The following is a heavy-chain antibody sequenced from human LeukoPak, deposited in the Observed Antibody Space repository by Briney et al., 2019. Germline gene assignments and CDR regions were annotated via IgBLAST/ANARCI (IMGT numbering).Heavy chain of an antibody. D-gene: IGHD4-17*01. J-gene: IGHJ5*02. Sequence: GESLKISCQTSGYDFSTKWIGWVRQMPGKGLEWMGIIYPTDSITRYSPSFQGHVTISADTSISAAYLQWTSLKPSDTAIYYCARLAPDYADYWFDPWGQGTLVTVSS. CDR1: GYDFSTKW. CDR2: IYPTDSIT. V-gene: IGHV5-51*01. CDR3: ARLAPDYADYWFDP.